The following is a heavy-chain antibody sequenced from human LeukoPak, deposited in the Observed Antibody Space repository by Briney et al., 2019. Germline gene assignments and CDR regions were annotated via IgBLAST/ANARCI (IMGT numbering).Heavy chain of an antibody. D-gene: IGHD1-26*01. Sequence: GGSLRLSCAASGFTFSSYGMHWVRQAPGKGLEWVAVISYDGSNKYYADSVKGRFTISRDNSKNTLYLQMNSLRAEDTAVYYCAKAPRKGSYLGFFAYWGQGTLATVSS. CDR2: ISYDGSNK. V-gene: IGHV3-30*18. J-gene: IGHJ4*02. CDR3: AKAPRKGSYLGFFAY. CDR1: GFTFSSYG.